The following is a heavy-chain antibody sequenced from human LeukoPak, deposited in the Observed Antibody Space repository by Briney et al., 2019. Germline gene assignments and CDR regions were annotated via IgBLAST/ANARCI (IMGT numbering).Heavy chain of an antibody. CDR3: ARQSRYDSRKGFDP. J-gene: IGHJ5*02. D-gene: IGHD3-22*01. V-gene: IGHV3-33*01. CDR2: VWFDGSLK. CDR1: GFTFSSNG. Sequence: PGGSLRLSCAASGFTFSSNGMHWVRQGPGKGLEWVAVVWFDGSLKYYADSVKGRFTISRDNSKNTLYLQMNSLRAEDTAVYYCARQSRYDSRKGFDPWGQGTLVTVSS.